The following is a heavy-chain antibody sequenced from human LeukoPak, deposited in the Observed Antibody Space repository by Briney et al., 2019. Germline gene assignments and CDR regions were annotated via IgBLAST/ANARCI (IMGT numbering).Heavy chain of an antibody. CDR2: INHSGST. V-gene: IGHV4-34*01. Sequence: SETLSLTCAVYGGSFSGYYWSWIRQPPGKGLEWIGEINHSGSTNYNPSLKSRVTISVDTSKNQFSLKLSSVTAADTAVYYCARGRWLYSYAPTYYFDYWGQGTLVTVSS. J-gene: IGHJ4*02. CDR1: GGSFSGYY. D-gene: IGHD5-18*01. CDR3: ARGRWLYSYAPTYYFDY.